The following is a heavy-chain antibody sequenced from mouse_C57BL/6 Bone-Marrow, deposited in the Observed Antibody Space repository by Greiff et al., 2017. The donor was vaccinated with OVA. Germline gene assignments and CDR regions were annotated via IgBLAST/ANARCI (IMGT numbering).Heavy chain of an antibody. CDR2: IHTNSGST. Sequence: QVQLQQPGAELVKPGASVKLSCKASGYTFTSYWMHWVKQRPGQGLEWIGMIHTNSGSTNYNEKLKSKSTLTVDKSSSTAYMQLSSLTSEDSAVYYCAIYDYRRLDVWGTGTTVTVSS. CDR3: AIYDYRRLDV. V-gene: IGHV1-64*01. CDR1: GYTFTSYW. D-gene: IGHD2-4*01. J-gene: IGHJ1*03.